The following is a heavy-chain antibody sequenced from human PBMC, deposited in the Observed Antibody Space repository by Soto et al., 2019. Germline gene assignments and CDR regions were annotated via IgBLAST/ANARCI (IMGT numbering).Heavy chain of an antibody. D-gene: IGHD6-13*01. CDR3: ESLEIAAAGVIDY. V-gene: IGHV4-59*01. J-gene: IGHJ4*02. Sequence: ETLTLTCPVYGASISSYYWSWIRQPPGRGLEWIGYIYYSGSTNYNHSLKSRVTISVDTSKNHFPLKLSSVTAADTAVSYCESLEIAAAGVIDYWGQGTLVTSPQ. CDR2: IYYSGST. CDR1: GASISSYY.